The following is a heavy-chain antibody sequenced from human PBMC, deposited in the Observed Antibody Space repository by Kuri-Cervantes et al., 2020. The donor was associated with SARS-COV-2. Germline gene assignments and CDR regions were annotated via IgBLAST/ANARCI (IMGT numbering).Heavy chain of an antibody. V-gene: IGHV4-61*02. CDR3: ARESAQGTFGGVIVIIDY. Sequence: SETLSLTCTVPGGSISSGDYYWSWIRQPAGRGLEWIGRIYTSGSTNYNPSLKSRVTMSVDTSKNQFSLKLSSVTAADTAVYYCARESAQGTFGGVIVIIDYWGQGTLVTVSS. J-gene: IGHJ4*02. D-gene: IGHD3-16*02. CDR1: GGSISSGDYY. CDR2: IYTSGST.